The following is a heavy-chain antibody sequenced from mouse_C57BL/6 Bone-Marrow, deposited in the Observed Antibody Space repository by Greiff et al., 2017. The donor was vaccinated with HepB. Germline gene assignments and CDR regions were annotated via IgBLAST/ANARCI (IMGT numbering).Heavy chain of an antibody. CDR2: INPNNGGT. CDR3: ARWDDYDGTWFAY. V-gene: IGHV1-22*01. CDR1: GYTFTDYN. J-gene: IGHJ3*01. D-gene: IGHD2-4*01. Sequence: VQLQQSGPELVKPGASVKMSCKASGYTFTDYNMHWVKQSHGKSLEWIGYINPNNGGTSYNQKFKGKATLTVNKSSSTAYMELRSLTSEDSAVYYCARWDDYDGTWFAYWGQGTLVTVSA.